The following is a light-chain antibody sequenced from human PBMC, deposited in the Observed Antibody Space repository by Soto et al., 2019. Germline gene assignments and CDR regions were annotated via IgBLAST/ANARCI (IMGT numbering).Light chain of an antibody. Sequence: QSALTQPPSASGSPGQSVTISCIGTSSDVGGYNYVSWYQQHPGKAPKLMIYEVSKRPSGVADRFSGSKSGNTASLPVTGLQAEDEADYYCSSYAASSNLGVFGGGTKLTVL. V-gene: IGLV2-8*01. CDR2: EVS. J-gene: IGLJ2*01. CDR3: SSYAASSNLGV. CDR1: SSDVGGYNY.